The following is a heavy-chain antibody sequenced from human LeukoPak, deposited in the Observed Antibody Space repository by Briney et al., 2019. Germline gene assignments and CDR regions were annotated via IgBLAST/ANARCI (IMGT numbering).Heavy chain of an antibody. CDR3: ARLVTPGVTRWFDP. D-gene: IGHD1-1*01. Sequence: GESLKISCKTSGYKFIYHWIGWVRQMPGKGLEWMAIIYPGDSGARYSPSFQGQVTISADKSITTAYLQWSSLKASDTATYYCARLVTPGVTRWFDPWGQGTPVTVSS. J-gene: IGHJ5*02. CDR2: IYPGDSGA. CDR1: GYKFIYHW. V-gene: IGHV5-51*01.